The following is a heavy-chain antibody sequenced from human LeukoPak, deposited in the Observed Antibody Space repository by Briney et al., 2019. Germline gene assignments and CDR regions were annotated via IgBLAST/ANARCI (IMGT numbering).Heavy chain of an antibody. CDR3: AREAKTSNWNSEPYLDY. V-gene: IGHV1-69*08. D-gene: IGHD1-20*01. CDR2: INPMFNTA. Sequence: SVKVSSKASGGTFSSYSFTWVRQAPGQGLEWMGRINPMFNTANYAQDFQGRVTITADKSTSTAYMELITLRSEDTAVYYCAREAKTSNWNSEPYLDYWGQGTLITVSS. CDR1: GGTFSSYS. J-gene: IGHJ4*02.